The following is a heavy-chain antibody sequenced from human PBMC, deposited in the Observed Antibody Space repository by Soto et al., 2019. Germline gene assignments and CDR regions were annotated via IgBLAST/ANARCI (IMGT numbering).Heavy chain of an antibody. V-gene: IGHV3-33*01. CDR2: IWYDGSNK. CDR1: GFTFSSYG. CDR3: ARAIAAAAYYYYYYMDV. J-gene: IGHJ6*03. D-gene: IGHD6-13*01. Sequence: QVQLVESGGGVVQPGRSLRLSCAASGFTFSSYGMHWVRQAPGKGLEWVAVIWYDGSNKYYADSVKGRFTISRDNSKNTLYLQMNSLGAEDTAVYYCARAIAAAAYYYYYYMDVWGKGTTVTVSS.